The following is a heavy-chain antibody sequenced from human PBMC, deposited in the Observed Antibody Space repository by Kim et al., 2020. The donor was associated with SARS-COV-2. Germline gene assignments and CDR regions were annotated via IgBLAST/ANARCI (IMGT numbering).Heavy chain of an antibody. CDR3: ARDDGFRSIDH. Sequence: KFDVDSVEGRFTVSRENVKNSVYLQMNGLRPEDTAVYYCARDDGFRSIDHWGQGILVTVSS. D-gene: IGHD6-25*01. J-gene: IGHJ4*02. V-gene: IGHV3-7*01. CDR2: K.